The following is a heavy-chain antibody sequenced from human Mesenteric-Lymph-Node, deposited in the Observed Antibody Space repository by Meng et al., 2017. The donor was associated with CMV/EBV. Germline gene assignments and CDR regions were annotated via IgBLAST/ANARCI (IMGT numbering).Heavy chain of an antibody. CDR1: KFTFSSFS. D-gene: IGHD4-23*01. CDR3: ARALTPTFDY. V-gene: IGHV3-74*01. CDR2: INSDGSST. Sequence: GVLKISCVASKFTFSSFSMTWVRQAPGKGLVWVSRINSDGSSTSYADSVKGRFTISRDNAKNTLYLQMNSLRAEDTAVYYCARALTPTFDYWGQGTLVTVSS. J-gene: IGHJ4*02.